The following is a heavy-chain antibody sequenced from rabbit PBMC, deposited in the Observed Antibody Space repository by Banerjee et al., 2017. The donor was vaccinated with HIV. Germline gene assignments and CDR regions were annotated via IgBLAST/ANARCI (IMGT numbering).Heavy chain of an antibody. J-gene: IGHJ4*01. D-gene: IGHD4-1*01. CDR2: IYPDYGST. V-gene: IGHV1S7*01. Sequence: QVVEFGGGLVTLGGSLKLSCKASGIDFSHYGISWVRQVLGKGLEWIAYIYPDYGSTDYASWVNGRFTISSHNAQNTLYLQLNSLTAADTATYFCVRVVAGVYFNLWGQGTLVTVS. CDR3: VRVVAGVYFNL. CDR1: GIDFSHYG.